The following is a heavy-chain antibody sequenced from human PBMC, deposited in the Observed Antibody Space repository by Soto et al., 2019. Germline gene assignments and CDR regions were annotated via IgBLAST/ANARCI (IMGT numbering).Heavy chain of an antibody. V-gene: IGHV3-23*01. D-gene: IGHD2-2*02. CDR2: ISERGAHT. Sequence: DVQLLESGGGLVSPGGSLRLSCAASGFTSQTYALNWVHQAPGQGLEWVSTISERGAHTFYADSVRGRFTISRDKSKNTLSLQMNSLRAEDTAVYYWAKSDGCGGGSCYTGTYYYFAVWGRGTLVTVSS. J-gene: IGHJ2*01. CDR1: GFTSQTYA. CDR3: AKSDGCGGGSCYTGTYYYFAV.